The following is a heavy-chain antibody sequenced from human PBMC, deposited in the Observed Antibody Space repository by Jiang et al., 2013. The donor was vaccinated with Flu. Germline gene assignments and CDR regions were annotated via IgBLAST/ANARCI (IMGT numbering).Heavy chain of an antibody. D-gene: IGHD3-3*01. J-gene: IGHJ3*02. Sequence: VQLVESGGGLVQPGGSLRLSCAASGFTFSSYAMSWVRQAPGKGLEWVSAISGSGGSTYYADSVKGRFTISRDNSKNTLYLQMNSLRAEDTAVYYCANEYYDFWSGYFLGPSDIWGQGTMVTVSS. CDR2: ISGSGGST. CDR3: ANEYYDFWSGYFLGPSDI. V-gene: IGHV3-23*04. CDR1: GFTFSSYA.